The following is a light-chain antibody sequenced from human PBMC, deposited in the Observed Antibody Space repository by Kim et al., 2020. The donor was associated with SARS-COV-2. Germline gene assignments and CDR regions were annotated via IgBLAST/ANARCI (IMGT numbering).Light chain of an antibody. CDR3: QAWDSSTGV. CDR1: KLGDKY. J-gene: IGLJ2*01. Sequence: VSPGQTASITSSGDKLGDKYACWYQQKPGQSPVLVIYQDSKRPSGIPERFSGSNSGNTATLTISGTQAMDEADYYCQAWDSSTGVFGGGTQLTVL. V-gene: IGLV3-1*01. CDR2: QDS.